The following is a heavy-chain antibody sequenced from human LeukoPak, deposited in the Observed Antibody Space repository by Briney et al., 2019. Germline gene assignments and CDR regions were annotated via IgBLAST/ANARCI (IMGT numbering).Heavy chain of an antibody. CDR1: GCSFTSYW. CDR3: ARLDDYYYGMDV. Sequence: GEPLKSSCKASGCSFTSYWIGWWRQMPGKGLEVMGIIYPGDSDTRYSPSFQGQVTTLHEQSLRTAYLQWSSLKASDTAMYYCARLDDYYYGMDVWGQGTTVTVSS. J-gene: IGHJ6*02. V-gene: IGHV5-51*01. D-gene: IGHD2-2*03. CDR2: IYPGDSDT.